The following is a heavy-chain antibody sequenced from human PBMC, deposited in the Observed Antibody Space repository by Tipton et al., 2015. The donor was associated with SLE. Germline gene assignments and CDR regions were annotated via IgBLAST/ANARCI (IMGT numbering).Heavy chain of an antibody. D-gene: IGHD6-13*01. V-gene: IGHV4-34*01. J-gene: IGHJ4*02. CDR3: AKKNQAGSSSWYDY. CDR2: INHSGST. Sequence: TLSLTCTVSGGSISSYYWSWIRQPPGKGLEWIGEINHSGSTNYNPSLKSRVTISVDTSKNQFSLKLSSVTAADTAVYYCAKKNQAGSSSWYDYWGQGTLVTVSS. CDR1: GGSISSYY.